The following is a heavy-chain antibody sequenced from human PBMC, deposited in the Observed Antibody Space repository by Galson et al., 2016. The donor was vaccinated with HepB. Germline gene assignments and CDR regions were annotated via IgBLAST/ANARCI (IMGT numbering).Heavy chain of an antibody. CDR3: ARAAGWGKYYPGAFDV. CDR1: NDSITSYY. CDR2: IFHSARA. J-gene: IGHJ3*01. D-gene: IGHD1-26*01. Sequence: ETLSLTCTVSNDSITSYYWSWVRQPPGEGLFWIGNIFHSARADYNPSLRGRVTMSVETSKSLVSLKLTSSTAADTAIYYCARAAGWGKYYPGAFDVWGQGAPVIVSP. V-gene: IGHV4-59*01.